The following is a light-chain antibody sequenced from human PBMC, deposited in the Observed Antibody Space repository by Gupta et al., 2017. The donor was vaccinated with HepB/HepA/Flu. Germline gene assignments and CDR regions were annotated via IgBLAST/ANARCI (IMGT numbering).Light chain of an antibody. CDR2: EVS. V-gene: IGKV2D-29*01. J-gene: IGKJ3*01. CDR1: QSLLQSDRKTY. CDR3: MQSTQLPLT. Sequence: IVMTQTPPSLSVTPAQPASLPSKSSQSLLQSDRKTYLYWYLQKPGKPVQLLIYEVSNRFSGVPDRFSGSGSGTDFTLKISRVEAEDVGTYYCMQSTQLPLTFGPGTKVDIK.